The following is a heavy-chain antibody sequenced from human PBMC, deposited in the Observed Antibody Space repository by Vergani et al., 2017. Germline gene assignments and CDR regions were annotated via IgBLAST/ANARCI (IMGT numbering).Heavy chain of an antibody. CDR2: IYINGNT. CDR1: GGSISRNDYY. CDR3: ARESYDDETGYMPSFEY. Sequence: QVQLQESGPGLVKPSQTLSLTCSVSGGSISRNDYYWSWIRQPPGKGLEWLGRIYINGNTNYNPSLQSRVTISLDTSKNQFSLSLSSVTAADTAMYYCARESYDDETGYMPSFEYWGQGALVTVSS. D-gene: IGHD3-9*01. J-gene: IGHJ4*02. V-gene: IGHV4-61*02.